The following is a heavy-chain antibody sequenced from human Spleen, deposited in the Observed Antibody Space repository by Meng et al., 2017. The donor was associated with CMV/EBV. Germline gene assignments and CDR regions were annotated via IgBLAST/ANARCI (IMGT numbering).Heavy chain of an antibody. CDR1: TFSNYA. CDR3: ARDRPEMNNYDSSGHALGY. CDR2: ITISDNFI. D-gene: IGHD3-22*01. Sequence: TFSNYAMHWVRQAPGKGLEWVSSITISDNFIYYADSVKGRFTISRDNAKSSLYLQMNSLRVEDTALYYCARDRPEMNNYDSSGHALGYWGQGTLVTVSS. J-gene: IGHJ4*02. V-gene: IGHV3-21*04.